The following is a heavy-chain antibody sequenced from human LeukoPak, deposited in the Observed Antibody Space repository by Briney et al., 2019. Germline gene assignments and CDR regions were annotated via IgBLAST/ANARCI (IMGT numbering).Heavy chain of an antibody. CDR1: GYRFTSYW. CDR2: IYPGDSDT. CDR3: ARDSGSYYSGVDY. J-gene: IGHJ4*02. D-gene: IGHD1-26*01. V-gene: IGHV5-51*01. Sequence: GESLKISCKGSGYRFTSYWIGWVRPMPGKGLEWMGIIYPGDSDTRYSPSFQGQVTISADKSISTAYLQWSSLKASDTAMYYCARDSGSYYSGVDYWGQGTLVTVSS.